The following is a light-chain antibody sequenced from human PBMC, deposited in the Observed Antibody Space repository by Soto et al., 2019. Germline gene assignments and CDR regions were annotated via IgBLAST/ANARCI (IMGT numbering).Light chain of an antibody. J-gene: IGKJ4*01. CDR2: GAS. CDR3: HQYDSSPIT. V-gene: IGKV3-20*01. CDR1: QSVSSSY. Sequence: EIVLTQSPGTLSLSPGERATLSCRASQSVSSSYLAWYQQKPGQAPRLLIYGASSRATGIPDRLSGSGSGTDFTLTISRMEHEDVAVYYCHQYDSSPITFGGGTKVEIK.